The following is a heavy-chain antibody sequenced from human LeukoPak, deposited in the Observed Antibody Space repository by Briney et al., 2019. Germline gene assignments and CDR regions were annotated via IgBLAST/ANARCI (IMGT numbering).Heavy chain of an antibody. V-gene: IGHV4-38-2*02. CDR1: GYSISSGYY. CDR2: IYHSGST. D-gene: IGHD3-22*01. J-gene: IGHJ6*03. Sequence: SETLSLTCTVSGYSISSGYYWGWIRQPPGKGLEWIGSIYHSGSTSYNPSLKSRVTISVDTSKNQFSLNLSSATGADTAAYYCARSPISMIVGHYYYYMDVWGQGTTVTVSS. CDR3: ARSPISMIVGHYYYYMDV.